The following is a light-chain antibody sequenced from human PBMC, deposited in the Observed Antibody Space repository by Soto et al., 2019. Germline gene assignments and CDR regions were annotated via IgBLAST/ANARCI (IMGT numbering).Light chain of an antibody. V-gene: IGKV3-11*01. CDR1: ATVNSY. J-gene: IGKJ3*01. Sequence: EIVLTQSPATLSLSPGERATLSCMASATVNSYLAWYQQKPGQAPRLLIYDVFKRATGIPARFSGSGSGTDFTLAISSLEPDEFAVYYCQHRSSWPFTFGPGTKV. CDR2: DVF. CDR3: QHRSSWPFT.